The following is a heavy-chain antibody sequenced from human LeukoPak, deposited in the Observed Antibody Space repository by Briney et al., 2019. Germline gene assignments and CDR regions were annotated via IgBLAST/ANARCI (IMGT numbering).Heavy chain of an antibody. V-gene: IGHV3-21*01. CDR3: VRDLLGSGSTTAYLHH. J-gene: IGHJ1*01. CDR2: ISRRSRHV. D-gene: IGHD1-1*01. Sequence: GGSLRLSCTASGFTFSDYSVNWVRQAPGKGLEWVSSISRRSRHVYYAGSVKGRFTISRDNAWNSLYLQMNSLRAEDMAVYFCVRDLLGSGSTTAYLHHWGQGTLVTVSS. CDR1: GFTFSDYS.